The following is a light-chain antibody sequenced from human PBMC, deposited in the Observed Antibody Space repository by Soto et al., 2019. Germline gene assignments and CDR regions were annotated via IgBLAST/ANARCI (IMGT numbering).Light chain of an antibody. J-gene: IGKJ4*01. CDR2: SAS. Sequence: EIVMTQSPATLSVSQGERATLSCRASESVSSNLAWYQQKPGQAPRLLIYSASARATGIPARFSGSGSGTEFTLTISSLQSEDFAVYYCQQYNKWPLTFSGGTKVEIK. CDR1: ESVSSN. CDR3: QQYNKWPLT. V-gene: IGKV3-15*01.